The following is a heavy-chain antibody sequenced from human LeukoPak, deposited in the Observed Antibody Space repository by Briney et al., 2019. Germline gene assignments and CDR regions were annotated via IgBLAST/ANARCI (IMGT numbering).Heavy chain of an antibody. CDR2: IFYSGST. CDR1: GGSISSSSYY. V-gene: IGHV4-39*01. Sequence: SETLSLTCTVSGGSISSSSYYWAWIRQPPGKELKWIGSIFYSGSTYYNPSLKSRVTISVDTSKNQFSLKLSSVTAADTAVYYCARRNLVTPFDYWGQGTLVTVSS. D-gene: IGHD3-9*01. CDR3: ARRNLVTPFDY. J-gene: IGHJ4*02.